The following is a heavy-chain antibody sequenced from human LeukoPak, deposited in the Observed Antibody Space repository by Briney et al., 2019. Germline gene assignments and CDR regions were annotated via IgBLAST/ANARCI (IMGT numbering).Heavy chain of an antibody. D-gene: IGHD5/OR15-5a*01. V-gene: IGHV3-15*01. CDR2: IKRKTDGRTT. J-gene: IGHJ4*02. CDR1: GFTFSDAW. CDR3: TSALVL. Sequence: PGGPLRLSCAASGFTFSDAWMTWVPQAPGKGLEWVGRIKRKTDGRTTDYAAPVKGRFTISRDDSKSTLYLQMNSLKAEDTAVYYCTSALVLRGQGALVTVSS.